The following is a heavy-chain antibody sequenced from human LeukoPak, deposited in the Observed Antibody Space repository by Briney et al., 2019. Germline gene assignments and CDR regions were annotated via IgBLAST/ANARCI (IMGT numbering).Heavy chain of an antibody. Sequence: SETLSPTCTVSGYSISSGYYWGWIRQPPGKGLEWIGSIYHSGSTYYNPSLKSRVTISIDTSKNQFSLKLSSVTAADTAVYYCARGARGYSYGYYYYMDVWGKGTTVTVSS. J-gene: IGHJ6*03. CDR1: GYSISSGYY. D-gene: IGHD5-18*01. CDR3: ARGARGYSYGYYYYMDV. V-gene: IGHV4-38-2*02. CDR2: IYHSGST.